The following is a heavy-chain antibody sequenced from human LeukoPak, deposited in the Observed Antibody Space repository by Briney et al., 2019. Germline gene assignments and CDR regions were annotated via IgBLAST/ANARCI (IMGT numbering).Heavy chain of an antibody. J-gene: IGHJ4*02. CDR3: ARLDYYDSSGYLGDFDY. V-gene: IGHV1-46*01. Sequence: ASVKVSCKASGYTFTSYYMHWVRQAPGQGLEWMGIINPSDGSTSYAQKFQGRVTMTRDTSTSTVYMELSSLRSEDTAVYYCARLDYYDSSGYLGDFDYWGQGTLVTVSS. D-gene: IGHD3-22*01. CDR1: GYTFTSYY. CDR2: INPSDGST.